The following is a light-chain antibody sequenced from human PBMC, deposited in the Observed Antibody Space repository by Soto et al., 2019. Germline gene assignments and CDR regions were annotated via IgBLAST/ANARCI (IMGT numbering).Light chain of an antibody. Sequence: QSALTQPASVSGSPGQSITISCTGTSSDVGGYNYVSWYQQHPGKAPKLMIYEVSNRPSGVSNRFSGSKSGNKASLTISGLQPADEADSFCSSYTSSTSLVFGPGTKVTAL. CDR3: SSYTSSTSLV. CDR2: EVS. CDR1: SSDVGGYNY. V-gene: IGLV2-14*01. J-gene: IGLJ1*01.